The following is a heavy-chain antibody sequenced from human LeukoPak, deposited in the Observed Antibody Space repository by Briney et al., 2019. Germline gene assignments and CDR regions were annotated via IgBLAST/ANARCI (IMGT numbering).Heavy chain of an antibody. D-gene: IGHD6-19*01. Sequence: GRSLRLSCAASGFTFSNYGMHWVRQAPGKGLEWVVVISYDGSNKYYADSVKGRFTISRDNSKNTLYLQMNSLSAEDTAVYYCAKIDSLSSVAVAGSDCWGQGTLVTVSS. CDR1: GFTFSNYG. CDR2: ISYDGSNK. J-gene: IGHJ4*02. V-gene: IGHV3-30*18. CDR3: AKIDSLSSVAVAGSDC.